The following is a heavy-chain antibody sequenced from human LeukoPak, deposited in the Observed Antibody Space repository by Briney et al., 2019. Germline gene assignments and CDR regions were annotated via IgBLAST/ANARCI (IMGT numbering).Heavy chain of an antibody. CDR2: ISSSGSTI. V-gene: IGHV3-11*01. J-gene: IGHJ4*02. CDR3: ARDRYSSSTFFDY. D-gene: IGHD6-6*01. CDR1: GFTFSDYY. Sequence: GSLRLSCAASGFTFSDYYMSWIRQAPGKGLEWVSYISSSGSTIYYADSVKGRFTISRDNAKNSLYLQMNSLRAEGTAVYYCARDRYSSSTFFDYWGQGTLVTVSS.